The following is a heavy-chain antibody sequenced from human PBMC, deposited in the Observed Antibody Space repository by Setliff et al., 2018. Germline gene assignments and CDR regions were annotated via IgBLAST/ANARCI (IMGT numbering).Heavy chain of an antibody. CDR2: IYYSGTT. D-gene: IGHD3-22*01. V-gene: IGHV4-59*08. Sequence: SETLSLTCTVSGGSISNYYWGWIRQPPGKGLEWIGYIYYSGTTNSIPSLKSRVTISVDTSKNQFSLKLSSVTAADTAVYYCARHHAQYYSDSSGYFYEDWYFDLWGRGTLVTVSS. CDR3: ARHHAQYYSDSSGYFYEDWYFDL. CDR1: GGSISNYY. J-gene: IGHJ2*01.